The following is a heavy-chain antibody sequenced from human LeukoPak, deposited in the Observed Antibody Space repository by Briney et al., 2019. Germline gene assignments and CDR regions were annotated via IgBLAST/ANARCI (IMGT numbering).Heavy chain of an antibody. J-gene: IGHJ4*02. CDR1: GFTFSGSA. V-gene: IGHV3-73*01. CDR3: TRRQTDDSSGYYGY. D-gene: IGHD3-22*01. Sequence: GESLRLSCAASGFTFSGSAMHWVRQASGKGLEWVGRIRSKANSYATAYAASVKGRFTISRDDSKNTAYLQMNSLKTEDTAVYYCTRRQTDDSSGYYGYWGQGTLVTVSS. CDR2: IRSKANSYAT.